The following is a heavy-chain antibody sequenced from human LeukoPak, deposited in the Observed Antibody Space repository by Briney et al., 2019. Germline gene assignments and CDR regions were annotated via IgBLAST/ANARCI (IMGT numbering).Heavy chain of an antibody. Sequence: GRSLRLSCAASGFTSDDYAMHWVRQAPGKGLEWVSGISWNSGSIGYADSVKGRFTISRDNAKNSLYLQMNSLRAEDTALYYCAKDILYSYGSGFDYWGQGTLVTVSS. D-gene: IGHD5-18*01. J-gene: IGHJ4*02. CDR3: AKDILYSYGSGFDY. CDR1: GFTSDDYA. CDR2: ISWNSGSI. V-gene: IGHV3-9*02.